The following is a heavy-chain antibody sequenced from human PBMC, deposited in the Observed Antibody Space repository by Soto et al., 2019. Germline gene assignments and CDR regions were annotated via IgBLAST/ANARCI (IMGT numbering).Heavy chain of an antibody. V-gene: IGHV3-23*01. D-gene: IGHD1-1*01. CDR1: GFTFSSAA. J-gene: IGHJ5*02. CDR2: ISGSDART. Sequence: EVQILESGGGLVQPGGSLRLSCAASGFTFSSAAMNWVRQAPGKGLEWVSIISGSDARTYYADSVKGRFAISRDNSKNTLYLDMNSLRAEDTAVYYCAKSLTSNWKNWFDPWGQGTLVTVSS. CDR3: AKSLTSNWKNWFDP.